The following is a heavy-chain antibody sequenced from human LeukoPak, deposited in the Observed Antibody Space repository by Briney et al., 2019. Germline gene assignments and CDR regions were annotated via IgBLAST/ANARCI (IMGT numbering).Heavy chain of an antibody. D-gene: IGHD6-19*01. V-gene: IGHV4-39*07. CDR3: ARGPSAVAGPY. CDR2: IYYSGST. CDR1: GGSISSSSYY. J-gene: IGHJ4*02. Sequence: SETLSLTCTVSGGSISSSSYYWGWIRQPPGKGLEWIGSIYYSGSTYYNPSLKSRVTISVDTSKNQFSLKLSSVTAADTAVYYCARGPSAVAGPYWGQGTLVTVSS.